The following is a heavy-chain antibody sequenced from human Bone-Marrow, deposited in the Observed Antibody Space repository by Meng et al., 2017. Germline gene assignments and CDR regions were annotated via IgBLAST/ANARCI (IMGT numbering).Heavy chain of an antibody. J-gene: IGHJ4*02. CDR2: ISSDGSST. CDR3: ARQYSYGSVDY. V-gene: IGHV3-74*01. Sequence: EVQLVEAGGGFVQPVRSLRLSCAASGFTFSSYWMHWVRQAPGKGPVWVSRISSDGSSTNYADSVKGRFTISRDNAKNTLFLQMNSLRAEDTAVYYCARQYSYGSVDYWGQGTLVTVSS. CDR1: GFTFSSYW. D-gene: IGHD5-18*01.